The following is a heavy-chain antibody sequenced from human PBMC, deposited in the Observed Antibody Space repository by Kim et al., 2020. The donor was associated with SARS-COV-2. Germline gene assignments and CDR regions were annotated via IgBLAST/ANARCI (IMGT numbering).Heavy chain of an antibody. D-gene: IGHD2-15*01. J-gene: IGHJ6*02. V-gene: IGHV3-11*01. Sequence: GSLKGRFTISSDNAKNALYLQMNSLRAEDTAVYYCARDGNWYLYYYGRDVWGQGTTVTVSS. CDR3: ARDGNWYLYYYGRDV.